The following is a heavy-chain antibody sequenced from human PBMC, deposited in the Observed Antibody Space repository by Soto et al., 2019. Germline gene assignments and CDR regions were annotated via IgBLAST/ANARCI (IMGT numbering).Heavy chain of an antibody. CDR1: GFTFGTYS. CDR2: ISVNGDST. J-gene: IGHJ5*02. CDR3: AKDHFGVVLPWFDP. D-gene: IGHD3-3*01. V-gene: IGHV3-23*01. Sequence: XGSLRLCFAASGFTFGTYSMSWVRQAPGKGLEWVSSISVNGDSTFYADSVKGRFTISRDKSTNTVYLQMRSLKAEDTALYYCAKDHFGVVLPWFDPWGQGTLVTVSS.